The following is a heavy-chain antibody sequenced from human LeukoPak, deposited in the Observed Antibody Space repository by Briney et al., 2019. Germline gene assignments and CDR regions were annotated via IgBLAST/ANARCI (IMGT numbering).Heavy chain of an antibody. D-gene: IGHD4-23*01. J-gene: IGHJ6*02. CDR1: GYTFTSYD. CDR2: MNPNSGNT. V-gene: IGHV1-8*01. CDR3: ARMVRYYYYYGMDV. Sequence: ASVKLSCKASGYTFTSYDINWVRQATGQGLEWMEWMNPNSGNTGYAQKFQGRVTMTRNTSISTAYMELSSLRSEDTAVYYCARMVRYYYYYGMDVWGQGTTVTVSS.